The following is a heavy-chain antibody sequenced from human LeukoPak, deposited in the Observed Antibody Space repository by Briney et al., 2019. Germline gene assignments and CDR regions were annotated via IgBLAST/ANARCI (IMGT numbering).Heavy chain of an antibody. V-gene: IGHV3-23*01. CDR2: ISGSGTST. D-gene: IGHD3-22*01. CDR3: AKDIYYYDSSGYYSFDY. Sequence: GGSLRLSCAASGFTFSSYAMTRVRQAPAKGLEWVSAISGSGTSTYYADSVKGRFTISRDNSKNTLYLQMNSLRAEDTAVYYCAKDIYYYDSSGYYSFDYWGQGTLVTVSS. CDR1: GFTFSSYA. J-gene: IGHJ4*02.